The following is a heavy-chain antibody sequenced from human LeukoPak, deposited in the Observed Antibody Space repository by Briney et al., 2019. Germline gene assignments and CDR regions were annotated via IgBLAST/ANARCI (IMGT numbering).Heavy chain of an antibody. CDR3: VRERALRLLLTRGAFDI. CDR2: IYSGGNT. D-gene: IGHD3-22*01. CDR1: GFTVSSNY. Sequence: PGRSLRLSCAASGFTVSSNYMSWVRQAPGKGPEWVSVIYSGGNTRYAEAVKGRFTISRDNSNNTVYLQMNSLRDEDTAVYYCVRERALRLLLTRGAFDIWGQGTMVTVSS. J-gene: IGHJ3*02. V-gene: IGHV3-66*01.